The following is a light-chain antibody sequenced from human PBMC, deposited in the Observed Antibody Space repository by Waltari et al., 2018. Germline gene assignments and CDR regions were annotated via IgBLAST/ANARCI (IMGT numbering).Light chain of an antibody. CDR1: HSVSRA. V-gene: IGKV3-11*01. CDR2: GAS. CDR3: QPYVRFPGT. J-gene: IGKJ1*01. Sequence: EIVLTQSPASLSSSPGGRVTLSCRASHSVSRALAWYQQKPRQPPMLLLFGASNRATGMPARFSGRGSETDFSLTISTLEPEDFAVYYCQPYVRFPGTFGRGTKVEIK.